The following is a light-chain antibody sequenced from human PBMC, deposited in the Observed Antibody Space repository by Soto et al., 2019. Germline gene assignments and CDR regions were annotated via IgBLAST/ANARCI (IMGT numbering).Light chain of an antibody. CDR2: AAS. CDR1: QRISSY. Sequence: DIPMTQSPSSLSASVGDRVTITCRASQRISSYLNWYQQKPGKAPKLLIYAASSLQSGVPSRFSGSGSGTDFTLTIISLQPEDFTTYYCQQSYSTRLTFGGGTKVEIK. V-gene: IGKV1-39*01. CDR3: QQSYSTRLT. J-gene: IGKJ4*01.